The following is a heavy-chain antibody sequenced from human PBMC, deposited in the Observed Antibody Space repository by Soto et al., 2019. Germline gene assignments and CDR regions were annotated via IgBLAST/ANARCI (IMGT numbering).Heavy chain of an antibody. Sequence: GGSLRLSCAASGFTFSSYGMHWVRQAPGKGLEWVAVIWYDGSNKYYADSVKGRFTISRDNSKNTLYLQMNSLRAEDTAVYYCARDLNNWNYFKRGDLYGMDVRGQGTKVTVSS. V-gene: IGHV3-33*01. J-gene: IGHJ6*02. CDR2: IWYDGSNK. CDR3: ARDLNNWNYFKRGDLYGMDV. D-gene: IGHD1-7*01. CDR1: GFTFSSYG.